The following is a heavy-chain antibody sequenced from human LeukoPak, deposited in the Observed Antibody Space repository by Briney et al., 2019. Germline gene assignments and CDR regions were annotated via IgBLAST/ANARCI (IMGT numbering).Heavy chain of an antibody. CDR1: GGSISSSSYY. V-gene: IGHV4-39*01. CDR2: IYYSGST. D-gene: IGHD6-6*01. Sequence: PSETLSLTCTVSGGSISSSSYYWGWIRQPPGKGLEWIGSIYYSGSTYYNPSLKSRVTISVDTSENQFSLKLSSVTAADTAVYYCARGRRAARPFDYWGQGTLVTVSS. CDR3: ARGRRAARPFDY. J-gene: IGHJ4*02.